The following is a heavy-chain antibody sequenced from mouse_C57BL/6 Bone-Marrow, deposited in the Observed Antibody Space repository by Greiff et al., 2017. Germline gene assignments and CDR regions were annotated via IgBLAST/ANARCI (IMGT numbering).Heavy chain of an antibody. Sequence: EVQLQESGPELVKPGASVKISCKASGYSFTDYNMNWVKQSNGKSLEWIGVINPNYGTTSYNQKFKGKATLTVDQSSSTAYMHQNSLTSEDSAVYYCARSYYFGRGYFDVWGTGTTVTVSS. CDR1: GYSFTDYN. D-gene: IGHD1-1*01. V-gene: IGHV1-39*01. J-gene: IGHJ1*03. CDR3: ARSYYFGRGYFDV. CDR2: INPNYGTT.